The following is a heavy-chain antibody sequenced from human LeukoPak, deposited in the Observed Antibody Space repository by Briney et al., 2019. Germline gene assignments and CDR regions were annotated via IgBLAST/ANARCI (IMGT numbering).Heavy chain of an antibody. V-gene: IGHV5-51*01. Sequence: GESLKISCKGSGYNFTSYWPVWVRQMPGKGLEWMGVIYPGDSDTRYSPSFQGQVTMSADKSITTAYLQWSSLKASDTAMYYCARPPAGSGVYYSFDYWGQGTLVTVSS. J-gene: IGHJ4*02. CDR3: ARPPAGSGVYYSFDY. D-gene: IGHD6-25*01. CDR2: IYPGDSDT. CDR1: GYNFTSYW.